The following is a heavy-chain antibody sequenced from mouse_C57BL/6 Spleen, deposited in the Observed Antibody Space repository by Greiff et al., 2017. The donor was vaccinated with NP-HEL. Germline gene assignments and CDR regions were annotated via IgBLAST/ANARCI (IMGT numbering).Heavy chain of an antibody. CDR1: GYTFTDYY. Sequence: QVQLQQSGAELVRPGASVQLSCKDSGYTFTDYYINWVKQRPGQGLEWIARIYPGSGNTYYNEKFKGKATLTAEKSSSTAYMQLSSLTSEDSAVYFCARGTDDGYYWFAYWGQGTLVTVSA. V-gene: IGHV1-76*01. J-gene: IGHJ3*01. CDR3: ARGTDDGYYWFAY. CDR2: IYPGSGNT. D-gene: IGHD2-3*01.